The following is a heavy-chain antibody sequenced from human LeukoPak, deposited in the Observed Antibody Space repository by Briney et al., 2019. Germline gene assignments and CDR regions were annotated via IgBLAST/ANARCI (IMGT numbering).Heavy chain of an antibody. CDR1: GGSISSYY. CDR3: TRGSIAYYYMDV. D-gene: IGHD3-22*01. CDR2: IYYSGST. V-gene: IGHV4-59*01. Sequence: PSETLSLTCTVSGGSISSYYWSWIRQPPGKGLEWIGNIYYSGSTNYNPSLKSRVTISVDTSKNQFSLELSSVTAADTAVYYCTRGSIAYYYMDVWGKGTTVTISS. J-gene: IGHJ6*03.